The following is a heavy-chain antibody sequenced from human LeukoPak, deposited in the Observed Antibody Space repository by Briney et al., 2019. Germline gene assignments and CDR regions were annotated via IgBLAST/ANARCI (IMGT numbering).Heavy chain of an antibody. V-gene: IGHV3-33*01. Sequence: PGGSLRLSCAASGFTFSSYGMHWVRQASGKGLEWVAVIWYDGSNKYYADSVKGRFTISRDNSKNTLYLQMNSLRAEDTAVYYCARGTYYDILTGYYGYYYGMDVWGQGTTVTVSS. CDR2: IWYDGSNK. J-gene: IGHJ6*02. CDR3: ARGTYYDILTGYYGYYYGMDV. CDR1: GFTFSSYG. D-gene: IGHD3-9*01.